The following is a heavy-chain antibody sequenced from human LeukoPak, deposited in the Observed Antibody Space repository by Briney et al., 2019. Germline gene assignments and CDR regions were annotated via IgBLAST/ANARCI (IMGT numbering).Heavy chain of an antibody. V-gene: IGHV4-34*01. Sequence: SETLSLTCAVYGGSFSGYYWSWIRQPPGKGLEWIGEINHSGSTNYNPSLKSRVTISVDTSKNQFSLKLSSVTAADTAVYYCAGREFSCSSTSCYYYFDYWGQGTLVTVSS. D-gene: IGHD2-2*01. CDR2: INHSGST. J-gene: IGHJ4*02. CDR3: AGREFSCSSTSCYYYFDY. CDR1: GGSFSGYY.